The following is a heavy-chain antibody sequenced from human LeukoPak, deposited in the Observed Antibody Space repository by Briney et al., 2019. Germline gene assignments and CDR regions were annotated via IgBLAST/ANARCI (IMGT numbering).Heavy chain of an antibody. Sequence: ASVKVSCKASGGTFSSYAISWVRQAPGQGLEWMGWINPNSGGTNYAQKFQGRVTMTRDTSISTAYMELSRLRSDDTAVYYCARGEGITMVRGVIINPLNYWGQGTLVTVSS. CDR2: INPNSGGT. CDR3: ARGEGITMVRGVIINPLNY. J-gene: IGHJ4*02. CDR1: GGTFSSYA. D-gene: IGHD3-10*01. V-gene: IGHV1-2*02.